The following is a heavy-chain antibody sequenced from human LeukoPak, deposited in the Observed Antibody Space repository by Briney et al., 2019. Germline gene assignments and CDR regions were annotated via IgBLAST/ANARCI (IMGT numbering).Heavy chain of an antibody. J-gene: IGHJ4*02. Sequence: PSGTLSLTCGVSGGSITTTNWWTWVRQPPGKGLEWIGQAHLDGRTNYNPSLESRLTISVDLSENHISLRLTSVTAADTAVYYCAREGGFYRPLDYSGQGTLVTVSS. CDR1: GGSITTTNW. D-gene: IGHD3-3*01. CDR2: AHLDGRT. V-gene: IGHV4-4*02. CDR3: AREGGFYRPLDY.